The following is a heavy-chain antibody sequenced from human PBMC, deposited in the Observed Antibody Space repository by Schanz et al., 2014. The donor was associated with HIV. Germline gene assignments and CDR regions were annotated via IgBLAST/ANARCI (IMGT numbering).Heavy chain of an antibody. CDR2: INIMLGKT. V-gene: IGHV1-18*01. Sequence: QVQLVQSGAEVKKPGAPVKVSCKASGYTFTNYGITWVRQAPGQGLEWMGVINIMLGKTNYAQKFQGRVSMTADQSTSTAYMEVSSLRSDDTAVYYCASGRRSGIGWRMDVWGQGTTVSVSS. D-gene: IGHD6-19*01. CDR3: ASGRRSGIGWRMDV. CDR1: GYTFTNYG. J-gene: IGHJ6*02.